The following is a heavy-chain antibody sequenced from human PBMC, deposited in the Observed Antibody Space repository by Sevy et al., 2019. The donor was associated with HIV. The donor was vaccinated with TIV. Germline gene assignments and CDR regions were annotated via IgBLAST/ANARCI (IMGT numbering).Heavy chain of an antibody. D-gene: IGHD6-19*01. Sequence: GGSLRLSCAASEFMFSTYAMHWVRQAPGKGLEWVAVISYDGSSHYYADSVKGRFTISGENSKNTLFLQMNSLRLEDTAFYYCARDAGYSTDWYPSDYWGQGTLVTVSS. J-gene: IGHJ4*02. CDR2: ISYDGSSH. CDR3: ARDAGYSTDWYPSDY. CDR1: EFMFSTYA. V-gene: IGHV3-30-3*01.